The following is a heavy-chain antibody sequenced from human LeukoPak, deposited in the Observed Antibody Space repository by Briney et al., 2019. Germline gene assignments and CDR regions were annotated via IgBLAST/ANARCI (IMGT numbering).Heavy chain of an antibody. Sequence: SETLSLTCTVSGASVSSHYWSWLRQPPGEGLEWIGFVFYGVSTFYNPSLRSRVTISVDTSKKQASLKLSSVTAADTGVYYCARLHCSSTSCYDYYYYMDVWGKGTTVIVS. CDR1: GASVSSHY. CDR2: VFYGVST. D-gene: IGHD2-2*01. CDR3: ARLHCSSTSCYDYYYYMDV. J-gene: IGHJ6*03. V-gene: IGHV4-59*08.